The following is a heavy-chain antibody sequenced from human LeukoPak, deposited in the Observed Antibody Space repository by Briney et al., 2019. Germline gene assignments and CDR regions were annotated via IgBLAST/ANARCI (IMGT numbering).Heavy chain of an antibody. J-gene: IGHJ6*02. CDR3: ARHSPSYYGMDV. CDR2: ITSSTSYI. V-gene: IGHV3-21*01. Sequence: GGSLRPSCAASGFTFSSYSMNWVRQAPGRGLEWVSSITSSTSYIYYADSVKGRFTISRDNAKNSLYLQMNSLGAEDTAVYYCARHSPSYYGMDVWGQGTTVTVSS. CDR1: GFTFSSYS.